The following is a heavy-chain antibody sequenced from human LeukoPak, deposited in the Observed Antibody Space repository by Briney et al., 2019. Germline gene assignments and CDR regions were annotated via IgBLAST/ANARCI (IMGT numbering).Heavy chain of an antibody. D-gene: IGHD6-13*01. Sequence: GGSLRLSCAASGFTFSSYAMHWVRQAPGKGLEWVAVISYDGSNKYYADSVKGRFTISRDNSKNTLYLKMNSLRAEDTAVYYCARIAAAGTSTGVWGQGTTVTVSS. CDR2: ISYDGSNK. CDR3: ARIAAAGTSTGV. J-gene: IGHJ6*02. V-gene: IGHV3-30*04. CDR1: GFTFSSYA.